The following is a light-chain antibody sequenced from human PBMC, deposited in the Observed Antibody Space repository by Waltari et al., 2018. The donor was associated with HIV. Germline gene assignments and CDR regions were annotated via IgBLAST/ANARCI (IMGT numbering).Light chain of an antibody. CDR1: SSDLGGFKY. CDR2: EVS. J-gene: IGLJ3*02. V-gene: IGLV2-14*01. Sequence: QSALTQPASVSGSPGQSITISCTGPSSDLGGFKYVSWFQQHPDKAPKLIIYEVSNRPSEISNRFSGSKSGNTASLTISELQAEDEADYYCSSFTGTTALVFGGGTKLTVL. CDR3: SSFTGTTALV.